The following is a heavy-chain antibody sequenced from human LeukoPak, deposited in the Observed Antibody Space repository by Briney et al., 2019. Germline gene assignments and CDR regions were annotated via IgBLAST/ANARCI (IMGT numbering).Heavy chain of an antibody. D-gene: IGHD3-9*01. V-gene: IGHV3-30*04. CDR1: GFTFSSNA. CDR2: ISYDGSNK. Sequence: GRSLRLSCAASGFTFSSNAMHWVRQAPGKGLEWVAVISYDGSNKYYADSVKGRFTISRDNSKNTLYLQMNSLRAEDTAVYYCAKGIRYFDWLDAFDIWGQGTMVTVSS. CDR3: AKGIRYFDWLDAFDI. J-gene: IGHJ3*02.